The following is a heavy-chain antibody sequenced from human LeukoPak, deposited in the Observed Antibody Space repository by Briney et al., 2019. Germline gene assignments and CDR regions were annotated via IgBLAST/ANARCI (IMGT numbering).Heavy chain of an antibody. V-gene: IGHV3-30*04. J-gene: IGHJ4*02. Sequence: GGSLRLSCAVSGFTFRSYAMHWVRQAPGKGLEWVAVISDDGSNKSYADSVKGRFTISRDNSKNTLYLQMSSLRAEDTAIYYCARDETYDYESNGYLDFWGQGTVVTVST. CDR3: ARDETYDYESNGYLDF. D-gene: IGHD3-22*01. CDR1: GFTFRSYA. CDR2: ISDDGSNK.